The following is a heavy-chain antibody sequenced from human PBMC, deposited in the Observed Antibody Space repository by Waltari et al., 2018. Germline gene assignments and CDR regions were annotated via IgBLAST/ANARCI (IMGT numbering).Heavy chain of an antibody. V-gene: IGHV3-33*06. CDR3: AKGDAFYYYYMDV. Sequence: QVQLVESGGGVVQPGRSLRLSCAASGFTFSSYGMHWVRPAPGKGLEWVAVIWYDGSNKYYADSVKGRFTISRDNSKNTLYLQMNSLRAEDTAVYYCAKGDAFYYYYMDVWGKGTTVTVSS. CDR2: IWYDGSNK. CDR1: GFTFSSYG. J-gene: IGHJ6*03. D-gene: IGHD3-16*01.